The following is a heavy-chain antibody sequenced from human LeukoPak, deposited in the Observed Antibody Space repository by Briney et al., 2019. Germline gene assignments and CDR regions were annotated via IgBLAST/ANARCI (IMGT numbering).Heavy chain of an antibody. V-gene: IGHV4-59*12. CDR1: GGSISSYY. Sequence: SETVSLTCTVSGGSISSYYWIWIRQPPGKGLEWIGYIYYSGSTNYNPSLKSRVTISVDTSKNQFALKLSSVTAADTAVYYCARDREDGTYFDYWGQGTMVTVSS. CDR2: IYYSGST. CDR3: ARDREDGTYFDY. D-gene: IGHD5-24*01. J-gene: IGHJ4*02.